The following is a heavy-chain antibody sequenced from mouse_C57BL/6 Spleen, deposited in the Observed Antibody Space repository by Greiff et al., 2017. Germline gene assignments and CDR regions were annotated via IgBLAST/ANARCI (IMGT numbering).Heavy chain of an antibody. CDR3: SRGADSNPAMDY. V-gene: IGHV1-15*01. D-gene: IGHD2-5*01. Sequence: QVQLKQSGAELVRPGASVTLSCKASGYTFTDYEMHWVKQTPVPGLEWIGAIDPETGGTAYNQKFKGKAILTADKSSSTAYMEIRSLTSEDSAVYYCSRGADSNPAMDYWGQGTSVTVSS. CDR2: IDPETGGT. CDR1: GYTFTDYE. J-gene: IGHJ4*01.